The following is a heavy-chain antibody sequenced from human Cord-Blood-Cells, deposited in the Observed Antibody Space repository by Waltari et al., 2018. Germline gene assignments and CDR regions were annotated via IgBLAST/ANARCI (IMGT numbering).Heavy chain of an antibody. Sequence: EVQLVESGGGRVKPGGSLRRSCAASGFPCSSDSMNWVSWAPGKGLVWVSSIIISSIYIYYADSVKGRFTISRDNAKNSLYLQMNSLRAEDTAVYYCARGGGWGLWGPDYWGQGTLVTVSS. CDR1: GFPCSSDS. J-gene: IGHJ4*02. V-gene: IGHV3-21*01. D-gene: IGHD7-27*01. CDR2: IIISSIYI. CDR3: ARGGGWGLWGPDY.